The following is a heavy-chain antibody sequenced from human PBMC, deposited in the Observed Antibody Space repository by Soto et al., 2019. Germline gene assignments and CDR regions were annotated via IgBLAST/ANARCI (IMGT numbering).Heavy chain of an antibody. V-gene: IGHV4-30-4*01. D-gene: IGHD2-15*01. CDR1: GGSISSGDYY. CDR2: IYYSGST. J-gene: IGHJ6*02. Sequence: QVQLQESGPGLVKPSQTLSLTCTVSGGSISSGDYYWSWIRQPPGKGLEWIGYIYYSGSTYYNPSLKSRVTISVDTSKNQFSLKLSCVTAADRAVYYCARDGGPEYNYYYYGMDVWGQGNTVTVSS. CDR3: ARDGGPEYNYYYYGMDV.